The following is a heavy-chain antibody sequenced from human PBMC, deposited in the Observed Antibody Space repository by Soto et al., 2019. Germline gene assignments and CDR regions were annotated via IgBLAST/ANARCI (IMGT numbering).Heavy chain of an antibody. D-gene: IGHD2-2*01. CDR2: INHSGST. CDR1: GGSFSGYY. CDR3: ARAWRDIVVVPAERKFDY. V-gene: IGHV4-34*01. Sequence: PSETLSLTCAVYGGSFSGYYWSWIRQPPGKGLEWIGEINHSGSTNYNPSLKSRVTISVDTSKNQFSLKLSSVTAADTAVYYCARAWRDIVVVPAERKFDYWGQGTLVTVSS. J-gene: IGHJ4*02.